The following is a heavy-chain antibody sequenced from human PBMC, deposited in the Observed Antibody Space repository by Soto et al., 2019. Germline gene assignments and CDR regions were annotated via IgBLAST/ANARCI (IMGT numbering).Heavy chain of an antibody. CDR2: IYPGDSDT. CDR1: GYXFTRYL. V-gene: IGHV5-51*01. CDR3: ARLSGYYYRYFDY. Sequence: EXLKISFKCSGYXFTRYLLVWVSQLPGKGLEWMGIIYPGDSDTRYSTSFQCQVTISADKSISTAYLQWSSLKASDTAMYYCARLSGYYYRYFDYWGQGTLGTVSS. D-gene: IGHD3-22*01. J-gene: IGHJ4*02.